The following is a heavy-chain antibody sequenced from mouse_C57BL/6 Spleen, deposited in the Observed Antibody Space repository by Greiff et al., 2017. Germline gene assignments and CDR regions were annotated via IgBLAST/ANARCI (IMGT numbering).Heavy chain of an antibody. Sequence: VQLQQSGPELVKPGDSVKISCKASGYSFTGYFMNWVMQSHGKSLEWIGRINPYNGDTFYNQKFKGKATLTVDKSSRTAHMELRSLTCEDSAVYYCARCPYGSSYGDAMDYWGQGTSVTVSS. D-gene: IGHD1-1*01. CDR2: INPYNGDT. CDR1: GYSFTGYF. V-gene: IGHV1-20*01. CDR3: ARCPYGSSYGDAMDY. J-gene: IGHJ4*01.